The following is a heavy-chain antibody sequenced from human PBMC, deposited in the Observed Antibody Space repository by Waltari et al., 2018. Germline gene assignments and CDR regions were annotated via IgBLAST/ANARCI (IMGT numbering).Heavy chain of an antibody. CDR3: GRDRSGSYWYFYI. CDR2: IYGSSGST. Sequence: QVQLQESGPAVVKLSETLALTCAVSGGSIRVVYVWSWIRRAPGKGLEWIGSIYGSSGSTYYSPSLKSRVTISKDTSKNQFSLKLTAVTAADTAVYYCGRDRSGSYWYFYIWGPGTPITISS. J-gene: IGHJ2*01. D-gene: IGHD6-25*01. V-gene: IGHV4-38-2*02. CDR1: GGSIRVVYV.